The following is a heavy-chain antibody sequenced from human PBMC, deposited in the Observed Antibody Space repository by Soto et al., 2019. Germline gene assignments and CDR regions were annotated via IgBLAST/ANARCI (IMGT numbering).Heavy chain of an antibody. Sequence: GGSLRLSCAASGFTFSSYSMNWVRQAPGKGLEWVSYISSSSSTIYYADSVKGRFTISRDNAKNSLYLQMNSLRAEDTAVYYCARHPERIAQIGGFVPWGQGTLVTVSS. V-gene: IGHV3-48*01. CDR1: GFTFSSYS. CDR2: ISSSSSTI. J-gene: IGHJ5*02. D-gene: IGHD6-13*01. CDR3: ARHPERIAQIGGFVP.